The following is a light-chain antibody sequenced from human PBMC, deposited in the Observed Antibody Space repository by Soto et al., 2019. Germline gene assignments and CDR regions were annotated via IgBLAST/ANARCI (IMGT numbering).Light chain of an antibody. Sequence: EIVLTQSPGTLSMSPGERATLSCRASQSVRSSYLAWYQQKPGQAPRLLIHGASSRATGIPDRFSGSGSGTDFTLTISRLEPEDFAVYYGQHYDRSPLYTVGQGIKLEIK. CDR2: GAS. CDR3: QHYDRSPLYT. J-gene: IGKJ2*01. CDR1: QSVRSSY. V-gene: IGKV3-20*01.